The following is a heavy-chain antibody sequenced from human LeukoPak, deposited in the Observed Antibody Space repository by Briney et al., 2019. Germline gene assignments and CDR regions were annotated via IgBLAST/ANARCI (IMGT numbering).Heavy chain of an antibody. V-gene: IGHV3-23*01. CDR1: GFTFSSYA. D-gene: IGHD4-17*01. CDR2: ISGSGGST. Sequence: GGSLRLSCAASGFTFSSYAMNWVRQAPGKGLEWVSGISGSGGSTYYANSVKGRLTISRDNSKNTLYLQMNSLRVEDMAVYYCAKEILPTTVTPSGGMDVWGQGTTVTVSS. CDR3: AKEILPTTVTPSGGMDV. J-gene: IGHJ6*02.